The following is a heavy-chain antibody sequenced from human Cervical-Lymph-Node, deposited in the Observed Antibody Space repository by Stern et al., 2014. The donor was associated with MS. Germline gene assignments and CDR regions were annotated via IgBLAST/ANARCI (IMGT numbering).Heavy chain of an antibody. CDR1: GFSFSTYT. CDR2: IRSRSSTI. Sequence: VQLLESGGGLVQPGGSLRLSCAASGFSFSTYTMNWVRQAPGKGLEWVSYIRSRSSTIYYADSVKGRFTISRDNAKNSLYLQMNSLRDEDTAVYYCAREITDYYYGMDVWGQGTTVTVSS. V-gene: IGHV3-48*02. D-gene: IGHD3-16*01. J-gene: IGHJ6*02. CDR3: AREITDYYYGMDV.